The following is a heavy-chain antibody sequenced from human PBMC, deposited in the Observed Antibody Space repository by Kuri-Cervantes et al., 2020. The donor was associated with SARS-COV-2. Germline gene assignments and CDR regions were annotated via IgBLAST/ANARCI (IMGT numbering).Heavy chain of an antibody. V-gene: IGHV3-74*01. CDR1: GFTFSSYW. CDR3: ARVAGEGPIYYYYMDV. J-gene: IGHJ6*03. Sequence: GSLRISCAASGFTFSSYWMHWVRQAPGKGLVWVSRINSDGSSTSYADSVKGRFTISRDNAKNTLSLQMNSLRAEDTAVYYCARVAGEGPIYYYYMDVWGKGTTVTVSS. D-gene: IGHD2-21*01. CDR2: INSDGSST.